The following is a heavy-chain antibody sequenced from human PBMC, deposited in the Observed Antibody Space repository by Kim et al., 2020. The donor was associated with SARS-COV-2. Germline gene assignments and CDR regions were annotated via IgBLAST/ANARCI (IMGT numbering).Heavy chain of an antibody. Sequence: YSDGETFRADSVKGRFTISRDNSKNMLYLQMDSLRVEDTAIYYCSRGVGDYWGQGTQVTVSS. V-gene: IGHV3-53*01. CDR2: YSDGET. J-gene: IGHJ4*02. CDR3: SRGVGDY. D-gene: IGHD3-16*01.